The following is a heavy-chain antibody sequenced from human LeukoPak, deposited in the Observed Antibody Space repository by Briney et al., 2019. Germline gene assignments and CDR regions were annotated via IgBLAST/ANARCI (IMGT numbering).Heavy chain of an antibody. J-gene: IGHJ4*02. CDR3: ARIVYYDSSGYSTIDY. CDR1: GFSLSNARMG. V-gene: IGHV2-26*01. Sequence: SGPTLVNPTETLTLTCTVSGFSLSNARMGVSWIRQPPGKPREWLDPVFSNDEKSYSTSLKSRLTISKDTSKSQVVLTMTNMDPVDTATYYCARIVYYDSSGYSTIDYWGQGTLVTVSS. D-gene: IGHD3-22*01. CDR2: VFSNDEK.